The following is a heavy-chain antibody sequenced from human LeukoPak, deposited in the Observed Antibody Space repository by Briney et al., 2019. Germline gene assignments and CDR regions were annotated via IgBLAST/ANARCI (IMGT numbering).Heavy chain of an antibody. V-gene: IGHV5-51*01. CDR3: ARHVSTYYYDSSGLLGDAFDI. D-gene: IGHD3-22*01. Sequence: GESLNISCICSGYSFTSYWIGWVRQIPGKGLELMGIIYPGDSDTRYSPYFQGQVTSSADKSISTAYLQWSRLMASDTAMYYCARHVSTYYYDSSGLLGDAFDIWGQGTMVTVSS. J-gene: IGHJ3*02. CDR1: GYSFTSYW. CDR2: IYPGDSDT.